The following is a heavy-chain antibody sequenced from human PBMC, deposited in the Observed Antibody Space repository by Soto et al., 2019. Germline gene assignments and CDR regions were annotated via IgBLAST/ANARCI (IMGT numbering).Heavy chain of an antibody. CDR1: GFTFSSYA. Sequence: GGSLRLSCAASGFTFSSYAMSWVRQAPGKGLEWVSAISGSGGSTYYADSVKGRFTISRDNSKNTLYLQMNSLRAEDTAVYYCAKGQLARYYYYGMDVWGQGTTVTVSS. D-gene: IGHD2-2*01. J-gene: IGHJ6*02. CDR2: ISGSGGST. CDR3: AKGQLARYYYYGMDV. V-gene: IGHV3-23*01.